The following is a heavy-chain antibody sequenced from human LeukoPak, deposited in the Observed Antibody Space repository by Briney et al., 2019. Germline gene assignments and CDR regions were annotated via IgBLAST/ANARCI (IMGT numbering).Heavy chain of an antibody. CDR3: ARESERSGYFFSGALDP. V-gene: IGHV1-69*05. CDR2: IIPIFGTA. J-gene: IGHJ5*02. Sequence: SVKVSCKASGGTFSSYAISWVRQAPGQGLEWMGGIIPIFGTANYAQKFQGRVTITTDESTSTAYMELSSLRSEDTAVYYCARESERSGYFFSGALDPWGQGTLVTVSS. CDR1: GGTFSSYA. D-gene: IGHD3-3*01.